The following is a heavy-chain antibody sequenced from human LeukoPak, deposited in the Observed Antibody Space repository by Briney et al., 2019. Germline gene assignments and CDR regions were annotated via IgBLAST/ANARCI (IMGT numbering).Heavy chain of an antibody. CDR3: AKAVGRGGYSYGYTDY. V-gene: IGHV3-23*01. J-gene: IGHJ4*02. D-gene: IGHD5-18*01. Sequence: GGSLRLSCAASGFTFSSYAMSWFRQAPGKGLKWVSAIRGSGGSTYYADSVKGRFTISRDNSKNTLYLQMNSLRAEDTAVYYCAKAVGRGGYSYGYTDYWGQGTLVTVSS. CDR2: IRGSGGST. CDR1: GFTFSSYA.